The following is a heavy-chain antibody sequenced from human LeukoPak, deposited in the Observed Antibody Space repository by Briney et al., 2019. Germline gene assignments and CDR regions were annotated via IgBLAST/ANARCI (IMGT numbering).Heavy chain of an antibody. Sequence: GGSLRLSCAASGFTFSSYWMSWVRQAPGKGLEWVANIKQDGSEKCYVDSVKGRFTISRDRAKDSLFLQMNSLRAEDTAVYYCARGYYEFDYWGQGTLVTVSS. CDR2: IKQDGSEK. D-gene: IGHD3-22*01. J-gene: IGHJ4*02. CDR1: GFTFSSYW. CDR3: ARGYYEFDY. V-gene: IGHV3-7*01.